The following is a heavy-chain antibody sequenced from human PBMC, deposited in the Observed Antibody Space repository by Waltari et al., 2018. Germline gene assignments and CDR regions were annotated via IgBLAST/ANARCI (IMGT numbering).Heavy chain of an antibody. CDR2: IYYSGST. J-gene: IGHJ4*02. CDR1: GGSISSSSYY. D-gene: IGHD2-15*01. CDR3: ARRTLRAYCSGGSCYGGGFDY. Sequence: QLQLQESGPGLVKPSETLSLTCTVSGGSISSSSYYWGWIRQPPGKGLEWIGSIYYSGSTYYNPSLKSRVTISVDTSKNQFSLKLSSVTAADTAVYYCARRTLRAYCSGGSCYGGGFDYWGQGTLVIVSS. V-gene: IGHV4-39*01.